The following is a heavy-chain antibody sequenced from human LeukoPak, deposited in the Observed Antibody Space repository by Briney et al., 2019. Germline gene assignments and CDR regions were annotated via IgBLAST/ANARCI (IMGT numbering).Heavy chain of an antibody. J-gene: IGHJ6*02. D-gene: IGHD3-22*01. Sequence: SETLSHTGTVSGGSISSYYWSWIRQPPGKGLEWIGYIYYSGSTNYNPSLKSRVTISVDTSQNQFSLKLSSVTAADTAVYYCARDEMYYYDSSGPYYYYGMDVWGQGTTVTVSS. CDR2: IYYSGST. CDR3: ARDEMYYYDSSGPYYYYGMDV. CDR1: GGSISSYY. V-gene: IGHV4-59*01.